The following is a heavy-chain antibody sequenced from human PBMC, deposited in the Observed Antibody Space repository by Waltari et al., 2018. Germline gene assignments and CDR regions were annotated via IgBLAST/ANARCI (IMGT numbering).Heavy chain of an antibody. V-gene: IGHV1-69*10. CDR1: GGTFSSYA. D-gene: IGHD3-9*01. J-gene: IGHJ4*02. CDR2: IIPILGIA. CDR3: ARRESRYDILTGYWSYINY. Sequence: QVQLVQSGAEVKKPGSSVKVSCKASGGTFSSYAISWVRQAPGQGLEWMGGIIPILGIANYAQKFQGRVTITADKSTSTAYMELSSLRSEDTAVYYCARRESRYDILTGYWSYINYWGQGTLVTVSS.